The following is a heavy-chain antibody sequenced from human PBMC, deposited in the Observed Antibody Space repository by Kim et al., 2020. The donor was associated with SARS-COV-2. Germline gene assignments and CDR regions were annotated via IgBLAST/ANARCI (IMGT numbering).Heavy chain of an antibody. Sequence: GSLRLSCAASGFNFYSHYMSWVRQAPGRGLEWVAKINTDGSGAEYADSVKGQFTISRDNTKMSLSLQMNSLRAEDTAVYYCAKEEWYRLDPWGQGTLVT. CDR1: GFNFYSHY. J-gene: IGHJ5*02. D-gene: IGHD2-8*01. V-gene: IGHV3-7*03. CDR3: AKEEWYRLDP. CDR2: INTDGSGA.